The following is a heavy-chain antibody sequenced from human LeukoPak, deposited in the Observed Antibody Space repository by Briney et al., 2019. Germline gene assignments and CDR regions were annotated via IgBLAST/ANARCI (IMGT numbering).Heavy chain of an antibody. V-gene: IGHV4-31*03. CDR2: IYYSGST. CDR1: GGSISSGGYY. D-gene: IGHD3-22*01. Sequence: SETLSVTCTVSGGSISSGGYYWSWIRQHPGKGLEWIGYIYYSGSTYYNPSLKSRVTISVDTSKNQFSLKLSSVTAADTAVYYCASANRGYYYDSSGYSWGQGTLVTVSS. J-gene: IGHJ5*02. CDR3: ASANRGYYYDSSGYS.